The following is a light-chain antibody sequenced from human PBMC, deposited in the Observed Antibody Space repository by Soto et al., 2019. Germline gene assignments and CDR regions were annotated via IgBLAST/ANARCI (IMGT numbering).Light chain of an antibody. V-gene: IGKV1-5*03. J-gene: IGKJ1*01. CDR2: KAS. CDR1: QSINSW. Sequence: DIQMTQSPSTLSASVGDRVTITCRASQSINSWLAWYQQKPGRDPKLLIYKASSLESGVPSRFSGSGSGTEFTLTISSLQPDDFATYYCQQYTSYSTFGQGTKVEIK. CDR3: QQYTSYST.